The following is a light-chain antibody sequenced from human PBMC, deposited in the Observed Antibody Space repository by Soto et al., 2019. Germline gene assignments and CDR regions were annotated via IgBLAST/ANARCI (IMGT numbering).Light chain of an antibody. CDR1: SSDVGSYNL. CDR3: CSYAGSSALYV. CDR2: EVS. Sequence: QSALTQPASVSGPPGQSITISCSGTSSDVGSYNLVSWYQQHPGQAPKLMIYEVSKRPSGLSNRFSGSKSGSTASLTISGLQAEDEADYYCCSYAGSSALYVFGTGTKLTVL. V-gene: IGLV2-23*02. J-gene: IGLJ1*01.